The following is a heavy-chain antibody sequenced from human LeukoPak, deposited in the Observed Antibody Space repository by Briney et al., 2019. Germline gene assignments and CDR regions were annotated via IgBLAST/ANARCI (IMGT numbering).Heavy chain of an antibody. Sequence: PGGSLRLSCAASGFSFSSYEMNWVRQAPGKGLEWVSYTSTSGSVTYYAESVKGRFTISRDNAENSLYLQMNSLRAEDTAVYYCASENDYGPGSYTDYWGQGTLVTVSS. V-gene: IGHV3-48*03. CDR3: ASENDYGPGSYTDY. CDR2: TSTSGSVT. D-gene: IGHD3-10*01. J-gene: IGHJ4*02. CDR1: GFSFSSYE.